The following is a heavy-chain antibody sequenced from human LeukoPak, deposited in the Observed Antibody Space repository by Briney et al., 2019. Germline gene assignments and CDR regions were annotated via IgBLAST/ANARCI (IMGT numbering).Heavy chain of an antibody. Sequence: SETLSLTCTVSGGSISSGDYYWGWLRQRQGTGVEWIGYIYYSGSTYDNPSLKSRVTISVDTSKNQFSLKLSSVTAADTAVYYCASGVYYDILTGYPPDYWGQGTLVTVSS. J-gene: IGHJ4*02. V-gene: IGHV4-30-4*01. CDR1: GGSISSGDYY. D-gene: IGHD3-9*01. CDR2: IYYSGST. CDR3: ASGVYYDILTGYPPDY.